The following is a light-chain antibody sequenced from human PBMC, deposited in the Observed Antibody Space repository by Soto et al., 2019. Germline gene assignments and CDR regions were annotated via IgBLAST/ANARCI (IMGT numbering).Light chain of an antibody. CDR1: QSISSY. Sequence: DIQMTQSPSSLSASVGDRVTITCRASQSISSYLNWYQQKPGKAPKLLIYAACSLQSGVRSRFSGSGSGTDFTLTISSLQPEDFATYYCQQSYSTPRTFGQGTKVEIK. V-gene: IGKV1-39*01. CDR3: QQSYSTPRT. CDR2: AAC. J-gene: IGKJ1*01.